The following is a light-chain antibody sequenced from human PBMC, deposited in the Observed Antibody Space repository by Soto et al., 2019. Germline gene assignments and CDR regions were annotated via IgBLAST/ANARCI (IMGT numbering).Light chain of an antibody. J-gene: IGKJ4*01. V-gene: IGKV1-33*01. CDR1: QDISNY. CDR3: QQYDNLPLT. CDR2: DAS. Sequence: EIQMTQSPSSLSASVGDRGTITCQASQDISNYLNWYQQKPGKAPKLLIYDASNLETGVPSRFSGSGSGTDFTFTISSLQPEDIATYYCQQYDNLPLTFGGGTKVDI.